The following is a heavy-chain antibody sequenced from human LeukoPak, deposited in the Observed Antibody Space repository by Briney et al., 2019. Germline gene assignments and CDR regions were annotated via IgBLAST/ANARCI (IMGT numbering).Heavy chain of an antibody. Sequence: GTSVKVSCKASGYTFTGYYMHWVRQAPGQGLEWMGWINPNSGGTNYAQKFQGRVTMTRDTSISTAYMELSRLRSDDTAVYYCARERADGVNFDYWGQGTLVTVSS. CDR3: ARERADGVNFDY. J-gene: IGHJ4*02. V-gene: IGHV1-2*02. CDR1: GYTFTGYY. D-gene: IGHD4-17*01. CDR2: INPNSGGT.